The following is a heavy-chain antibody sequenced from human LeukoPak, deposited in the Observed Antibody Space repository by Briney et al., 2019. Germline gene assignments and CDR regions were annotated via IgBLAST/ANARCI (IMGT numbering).Heavy chain of an antibody. CDR2: ISYDGSNK. CDR1: GFTFSSYA. J-gene: IGHJ4*02. CDR3: ARDLLRGSGWPTSIFDY. Sequence: PGGSLRLSCAASGFTFSSYAMSWVRQAPGKGLEWVAVISYDGSNKYYADSVKGRFTISRDNSKNTLYLQMNSLRAEDTAVYYCARDLLRGSGWPTSIFDYWGQGTLVTVSS. D-gene: IGHD6-19*01. V-gene: IGHV3-30-3*01.